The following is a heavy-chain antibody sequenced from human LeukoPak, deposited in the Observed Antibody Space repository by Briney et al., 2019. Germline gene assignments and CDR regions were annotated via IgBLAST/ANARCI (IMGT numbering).Heavy chain of an antibody. CDR1: GASISNYY. V-gene: IGHV4-4*07. CDR2: IYPSGST. J-gene: IGHJ4*02. Sequence: SETLSLTCTVSGASISNYYWSWIRQPAGKGLEWIGRIYPSGSTNYNPSLKSRVTMSVDTSKNQFSLKLRSLTAADTAVYYCARVGYSSSWFPDYWGQGTLVTVSS. CDR3: ARVGYSSSWFPDY. D-gene: IGHD6-13*01.